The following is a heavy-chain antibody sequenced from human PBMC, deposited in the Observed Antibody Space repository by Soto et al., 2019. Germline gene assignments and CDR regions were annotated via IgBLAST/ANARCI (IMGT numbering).Heavy chain of an antibody. CDR1: WFTFCSHA. Sequence: SGGALRLSRAAPWFTFCSHALSWGPQAPGKGLDWVSAISGSGGSTYYADSVKGRFTISRDNSKNTLYLQMNSLRAEDTAVYYCAKNKDYRHFDYWGQGTLVTVSS. CDR3: AKNKDYRHFDY. J-gene: IGHJ4*02. CDR2: ISGSGGST. D-gene: IGHD3-16*01. V-gene: IGHV3-23*01.